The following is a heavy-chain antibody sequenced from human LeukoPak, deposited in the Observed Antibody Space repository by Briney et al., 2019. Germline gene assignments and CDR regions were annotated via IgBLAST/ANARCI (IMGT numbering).Heavy chain of an antibody. CDR3: ASGIVGATWDAFDI. CDR1: GGSISSYY. D-gene: IGHD1-26*01. V-gene: IGHV4-59*01. CDR2: IYYTGST. Sequence: SETLSLTCTISGGSISSYYWSWIRQPPGKGLEWIGYIYYTGSTNHNPSLKSRVTISVDTSKNQFSLKLSSVTAADTAVYYCASGIVGATWDAFDIWGQGTMVTVSS. J-gene: IGHJ3*02.